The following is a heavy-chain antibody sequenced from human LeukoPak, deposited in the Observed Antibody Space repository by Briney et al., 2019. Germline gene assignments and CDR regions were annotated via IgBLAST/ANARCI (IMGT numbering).Heavy chain of an antibody. D-gene: IGHD1-26*01. V-gene: IGHV3-7*01. CDR1: GFTFAGYW. J-gene: IGHJ4*02. CDR3: VRDRGRASVDY. CDR2: IKQDASEE. Sequence: PGGSLRLFCAASGFTFAGYWISWVRQAPGKGLEWVANIKQDASEEYYVDSVKGRFTISRDNAKNSLYLQMNSLRAEDTAVYYCVRDRGRASVDYWGQGTLVTVSS.